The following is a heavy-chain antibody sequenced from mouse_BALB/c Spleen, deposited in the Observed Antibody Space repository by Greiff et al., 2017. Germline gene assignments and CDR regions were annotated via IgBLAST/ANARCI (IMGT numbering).Heavy chain of an antibody. D-gene: IGHD1-1*01. Sequence: VQLQQSGAELAKPGASVKMSCKASGYSFTSYWMHWVQQRPGQGLEWIGYINPSTGYTEYNQKFKDKATLTADKSSSTAYMQLSSLTSEDSTIYYCARSLITTVVGMDYWGQGTSVTVSS. J-gene: IGHJ4*01. CDR2: INPSTGYT. V-gene: IGHV1-7*01. CDR3: ARSLITTVVGMDY. CDR1: GYSFTSYW.